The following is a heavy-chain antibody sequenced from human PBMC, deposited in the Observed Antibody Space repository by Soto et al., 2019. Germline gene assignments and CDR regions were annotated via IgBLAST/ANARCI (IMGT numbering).Heavy chain of an antibody. CDR2: INPSGGST. Sequence: GASVEVSCKASGYTFTSYYMHWLLEAPGQGLEWMGIINPSGGSTSYAQKFQGRVTMTRDTSTSTVYMELSSLRSEDTAVYYCARDRSSSSSSTCFDYWGQGTLVTVSS. V-gene: IGHV1-46*01. J-gene: IGHJ4*02. CDR1: GYTFTSYY. D-gene: IGHD6-6*01. CDR3: ARDRSSSSSSTCFDY.